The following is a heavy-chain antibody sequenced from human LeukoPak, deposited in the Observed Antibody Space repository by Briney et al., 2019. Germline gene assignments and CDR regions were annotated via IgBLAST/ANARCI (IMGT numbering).Heavy chain of an antibody. J-gene: IGHJ4*02. CDR1: GFNFSAYG. CDR3: AKPTSLKDANYGLTGTNY. D-gene: IGHD1-14*01. V-gene: IGHV3-30*02. Sequence: GGSLRLSCAGSGFNFSAYGMHWVRQAPGKGLEGVAFIRYGGNLKYYADSVKGRFTISRDNSKNTLDLQMNSLRVEDTAVYYCAKPTSLKDANYGLTGTNYWGQGILVTVSS. CDR2: IRYGGNLK.